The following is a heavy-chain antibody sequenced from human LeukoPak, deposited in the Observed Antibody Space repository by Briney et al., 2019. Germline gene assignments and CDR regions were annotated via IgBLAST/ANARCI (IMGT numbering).Heavy chain of an antibody. Sequence: GASVKVSCKASGYTFTSYAMNWVRQAPGQGLEWMGWINTNTGNPTYAQGFTGRFVFSLDTSVSTAYLRISSLKAEDTAVYYCARDWVSSGWPRHFDYWGQGTLVTVSS. J-gene: IGHJ4*02. D-gene: IGHD6-19*01. CDR3: ARDWVSSGWPRHFDY. CDR2: INTNTGNP. CDR1: GYTFTSYA. V-gene: IGHV7-4-1*02.